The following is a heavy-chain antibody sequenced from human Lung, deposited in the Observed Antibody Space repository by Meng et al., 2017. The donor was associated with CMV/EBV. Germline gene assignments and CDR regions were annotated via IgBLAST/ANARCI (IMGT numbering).Heavy chain of an antibody. Sequence: SCAASGFTFSSYAMSWVRQAPGKGLEWVSAISGSGGSTYYADSVKGRFTISRDNSKNTLYLQMNSLRAEDTAVYYCARHSQGYSYGEGWFDPWRQGTLVTVSS. CDR3: ARHSQGYSYGEGWFDP. D-gene: IGHD5-18*01. CDR1: GFTFSSYA. CDR2: ISGSGGST. V-gene: IGHV3-23*01. J-gene: IGHJ5*02.